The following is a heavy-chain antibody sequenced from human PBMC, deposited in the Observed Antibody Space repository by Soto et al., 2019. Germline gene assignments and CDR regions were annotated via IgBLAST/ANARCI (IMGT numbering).Heavy chain of an antibody. V-gene: IGHV4-31*03. J-gene: IGHJ5*02. CDR2: IYYSGST. CDR3: ARAGHSSSSEGANWFDP. D-gene: IGHD6-6*01. Sequence: SETLSLTCTVSGGSISSGGYYWTWIRQHPGKGLEWIGYIYYSGSTYYNPSLKSRVTISVDTSKNQFSLNLRSVTAADTAVYYCARAGHSSSSEGANWFDPWGQGTLVTVSS. CDR1: GGSISSGGYY.